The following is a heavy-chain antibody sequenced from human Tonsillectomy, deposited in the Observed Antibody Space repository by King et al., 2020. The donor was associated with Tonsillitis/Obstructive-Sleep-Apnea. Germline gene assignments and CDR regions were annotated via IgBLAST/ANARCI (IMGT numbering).Heavy chain of an antibody. CDR3: AKDATPFDFWSGCWFDP. CDR2: ISNDGSHK. D-gene: IGHD3-3*01. J-gene: IGHJ5*02. V-gene: IGHV3-30*18. Sequence: HVQLVESGGGVVQPGRSLRLSCAASGFTFSSYGMHWVRQAPGKGLEWVAGISNDGSHKKYADSLKGRCTISIDNSTNTLYLQMNSLSAEDTAVYYCAKDATPFDFWSGCWFDPWGQGTLVTVSS. CDR1: GFTFSSYG.